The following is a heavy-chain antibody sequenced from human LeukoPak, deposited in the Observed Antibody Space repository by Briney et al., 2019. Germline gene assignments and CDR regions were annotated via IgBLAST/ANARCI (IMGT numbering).Heavy chain of an antibody. CDR1: GCTFSSYA. V-gene: IGHV1-69*06. J-gene: IGHJ5*02. D-gene: IGHD3-16*01. Sequence: ASVKVSCKASGCTFSSYAISWVRQAPGQGLEWMGGIIPIFGTANYAQKFQGRVTITADKSTSTAYMELSSLRSGDTAVYYCAREGSWGWFDPWGQGTLVTVSS. CDR2: IIPIFGTA. CDR3: AREGSWGWFDP.